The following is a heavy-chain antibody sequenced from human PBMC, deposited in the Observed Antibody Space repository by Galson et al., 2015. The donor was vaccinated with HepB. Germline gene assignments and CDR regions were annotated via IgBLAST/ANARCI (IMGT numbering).Heavy chain of an antibody. D-gene: IGHD2-21*01. J-gene: IGHJ4*02. CDR3: AKGGIGPHDY. V-gene: IGHV3-23*01. CDR2: ISGSGGST. Sequence: SLRLSCAASGFTFSNYAMSWVRQAPGKGLEWVSTISGSGGSTYYADSVKGRFTISRDSSKNTLYLQMNSLRAEDTAVYYCAKGGIGPHDYGGQGTLVTVSS. CDR1: GFTFSNYA.